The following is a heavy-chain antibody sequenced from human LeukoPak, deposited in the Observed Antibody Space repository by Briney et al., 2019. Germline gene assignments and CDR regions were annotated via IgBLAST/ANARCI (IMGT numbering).Heavy chain of an antibody. CDR1: GGSFSGYY. D-gene: IGHD3-10*01. Sequence: PSETLSLTCAVYGGSFSGYYWSWIRQPPGKGLEWIGEINHSGSTNYNPSLKSRVTISVDTSKNQFSLRLTSVTAADTAVYYCAREASDMVRLDYWGQGTLVTVSS. J-gene: IGHJ4*02. V-gene: IGHV4-34*01. CDR3: AREASDMVRLDY. CDR2: INHSGST.